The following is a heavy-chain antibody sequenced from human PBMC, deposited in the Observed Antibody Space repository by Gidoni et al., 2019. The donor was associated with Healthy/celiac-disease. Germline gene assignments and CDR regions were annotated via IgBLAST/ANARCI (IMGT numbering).Heavy chain of an antibody. Sequence: EVQLVESGGGLVQPGGSLRLSCAASGFTFSSYWMHWVRQAPGKGRVWVLRINSDGSSTSYADSVKGRFTISRDNAKNTLYLQMNSLRAEDTAVYYCARYMTTVAYDYFDYWGQGTLVTVSS. CDR2: INSDGSST. D-gene: IGHD4-17*01. J-gene: IGHJ4*02. V-gene: IGHV3-74*01. CDR3: ARYMTTVAYDYFDY. CDR1: GFTFSSYW.